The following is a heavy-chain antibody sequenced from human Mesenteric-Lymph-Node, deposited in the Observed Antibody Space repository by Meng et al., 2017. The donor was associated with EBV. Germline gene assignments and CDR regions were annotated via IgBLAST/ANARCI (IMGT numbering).Heavy chain of an antibody. J-gene: IGHJ4*02. CDR2: ISGSGLTT. Sequence: EVKLLESGGDLVQPGGSLSLSCAASGFPFNVYDMSWVRQAPGKGLEWVSGISGSGLTTYYADSVKGRFTMSRDNPGNTLYLQMNSLRVEDTAIYYCANVPYSYWGQGTLVTVSS. CDR1: GFPFNVYD. CDR3: ANVPYSY. V-gene: IGHV3-23*01. D-gene: IGHD5-12*01.